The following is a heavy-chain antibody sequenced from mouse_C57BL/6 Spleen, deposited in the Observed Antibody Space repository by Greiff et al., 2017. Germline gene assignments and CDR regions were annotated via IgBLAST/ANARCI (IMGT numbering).Heavy chain of an antibody. CDR1: GYTFTSYW. J-gene: IGHJ4*01. V-gene: IGHV1-69*01. Sequence: QVHVKQPGAELVMPGASVKLSCKASGYTFTSYWMHWVKQRPGQGLEWIGEIDPSDSYTNYNQKFKGKSTLTVDKSSSTAYMQLSSLTSEDSAVYYCARTTTVVSYYAMDYWGQGTSVTVSS. CDR3: ARTTTVVSYYAMDY. CDR2: IDPSDSYT. D-gene: IGHD1-1*01.